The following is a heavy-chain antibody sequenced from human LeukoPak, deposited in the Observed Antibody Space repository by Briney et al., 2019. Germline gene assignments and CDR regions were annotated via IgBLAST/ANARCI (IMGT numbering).Heavy chain of an antibody. D-gene: IGHD2-8*01. V-gene: IGHV4-4*09. CDR2: IYTSGST. CDR1: GGSISSYY. CDR3: ARGYCSHGVCYPWFDL. J-gene: IGHJ5*02. Sequence: EPLSLTCTVSGGSISSYYWSWIRQPPGKGLEWIGYIYTSGSTNYNPSLKSRVTISVDTSKNQFSLKLSSVTAADTAVYYCARGYCSHGVCYPWFDLWGQGTLVTVSS.